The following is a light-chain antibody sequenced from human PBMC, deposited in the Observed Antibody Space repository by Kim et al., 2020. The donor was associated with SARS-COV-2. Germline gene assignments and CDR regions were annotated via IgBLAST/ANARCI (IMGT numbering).Light chain of an antibody. J-gene: IGLJ2*01. CDR2: GKN. CDR3: NSRDSSNNHLV. V-gene: IGLV3-19*01. Sequence: ALGQTVRITCQGDSLRNYYASWYQQKPGQAPVLVIYGKNDRPSGIPDRFSGSRTGNTASLTITGAQAEDEADYYCNSRDSSNNHLVFGGGTHLTVL. CDR1: SLRNYY.